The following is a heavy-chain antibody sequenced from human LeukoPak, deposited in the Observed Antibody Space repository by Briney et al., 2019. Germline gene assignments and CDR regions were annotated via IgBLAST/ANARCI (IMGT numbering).Heavy chain of an antibody. CDR2: IYYSGNT. V-gene: IGHV4-39*07. D-gene: IGHD6-19*01. CDR1: GGSISSINYY. J-gene: IGHJ5*02. CDR3: ARERKAVTGVDP. Sequence: SETLSLTCTVSGGSISSINYYWGWIRQPPGKGLEWIGSIYYSGNTYYNPSLKSRVTISIDTSKNQFSLKMSSVTAADTAVYYCARERKAVTGVDPWGQGTLVTVSS.